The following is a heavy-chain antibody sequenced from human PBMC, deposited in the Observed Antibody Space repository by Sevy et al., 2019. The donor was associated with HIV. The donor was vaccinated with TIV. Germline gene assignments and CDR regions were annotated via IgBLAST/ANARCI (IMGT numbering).Heavy chain of an antibody. CDR3: ARGGGYFDDGFDI. CDR2: IYTSGST. CDR1: GGYISSYY. V-gene: IGHV4-4*07. J-gene: IGHJ3*02. D-gene: IGHD3-10*01. Sequence: SETLSLTCTVSGGYISSYYCTWIRQPAGKGLELIGRIYTSGSTNYNPSLKSRVTMSVDTSKKQFSLNLSSVTAADTAVYYCARGGGYFDDGFDIWGQGTMVTVSS.